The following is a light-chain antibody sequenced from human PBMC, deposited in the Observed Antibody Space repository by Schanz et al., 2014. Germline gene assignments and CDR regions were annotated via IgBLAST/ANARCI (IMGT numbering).Light chain of an antibody. CDR2: GAS. V-gene: IGKV3-11*01. CDR3: QRRNNWPLT. Sequence: VMTQSPATLPVSPGERATLSCRASQSVSTYLAWYQQKPGQASRLLIYGASNRATGIPARFRGSGSGQDFTLTISRLEPEDVAVYYCQRRNNWPLTFGGGTRVEIK. CDR1: QSVSTY. J-gene: IGKJ4*01.